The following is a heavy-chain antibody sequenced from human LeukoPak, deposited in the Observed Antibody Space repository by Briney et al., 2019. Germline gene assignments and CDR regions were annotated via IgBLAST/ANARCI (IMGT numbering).Heavy chain of an antibody. D-gene: IGHD4-23*01. J-gene: IGHJ4*02. CDR3: ARESRWSTD. Sequence: SETLSLTCTVSGGSISSYYWSWIRQPPGKGLEWIGYIYYSGSTNYNPSLKSRVTISVDTSKNQFSLKLSSVTAADTAVYYCARESRWSTDWGQGTLVTVSS. CDR1: GGSISSYY. V-gene: IGHV4-59*01. CDR2: IYYSGST.